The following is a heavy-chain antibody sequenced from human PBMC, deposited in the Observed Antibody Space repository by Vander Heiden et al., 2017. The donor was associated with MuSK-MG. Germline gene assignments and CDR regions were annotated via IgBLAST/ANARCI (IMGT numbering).Heavy chain of an antibody. J-gene: IGHJ5*02. CDR2: INHSGST. CDR3: ARYCRSTSCLNWFDA. CDR1: GGSFSDYY. Sequence: QVQLQQWGAGLLKPSETLSLTCAVYGGSFSDYYWSWIRQPPGRGLEWIGEINHSGSTTYNPSLKSRVTISVDTSKNQFSLQLSSVTAADTAFYYCARYCRSTSCLNWFDAWGQGTLVTVSS. D-gene: IGHD2-2*01. V-gene: IGHV4-34*01.